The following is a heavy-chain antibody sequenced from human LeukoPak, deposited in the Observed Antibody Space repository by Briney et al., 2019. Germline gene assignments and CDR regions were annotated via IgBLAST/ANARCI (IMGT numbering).Heavy chain of an antibody. D-gene: IGHD2-2*01. J-gene: IGHJ4*02. CDR3: TRRRGNQQPIDY. CDR1: GFTFSSSA. CDR2: ISGGGIGI. Sequence: GGSLRLSCTASGFTFSSSAMHWVRQAPGKGLEWVSAISGGGIGIYYADSLKGRFTISRDDSKNTLYLQMNSLRAEDTAVYYCTRRRGNQQPIDYWGQGTLVTVSS. V-gene: IGHV3-23*01.